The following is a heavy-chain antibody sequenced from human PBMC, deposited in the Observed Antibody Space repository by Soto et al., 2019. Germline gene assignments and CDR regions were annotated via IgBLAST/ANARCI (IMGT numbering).Heavy chain of an antibody. Sequence: SLKISCAASGFIFDDYAMHWVRQAPGKGLEWVSGISWDSGSIIYADSVKGRFTISRDNSKNTLYLQMNSLRVEDTAVYYCARETGYSNAHYYYYGMHVSGQATTVTVSS. D-gene: IGHD5-12*01. J-gene: IGHJ6*02. CDR3: ARETGYSNAHYYYYGMHV. V-gene: IGHV3-9*01. CDR2: ISWDSGSI. CDR1: GFIFDDYA.